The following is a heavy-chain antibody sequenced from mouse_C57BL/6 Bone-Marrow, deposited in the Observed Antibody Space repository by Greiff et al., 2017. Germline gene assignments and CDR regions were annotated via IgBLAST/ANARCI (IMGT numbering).Heavy chain of an antibody. CDR2: IDPSDSYT. V-gene: IGHV1-59*01. CDR3: ARYGYSNYEDDY. D-gene: IGHD2-5*01. Sequence: QVQLQQPGAELVRPGTSVKLSCKASGYTFTSYWMHWVKQRPGQGLEWIGVIDPSDSYTNYNPQFQGKATLTVDTSSSTAYMQLSSLTSEDSAVYYCARYGYSNYEDDYWGQGTTLTVSS. CDR1: GYTFTSYW. J-gene: IGHJ2*01.